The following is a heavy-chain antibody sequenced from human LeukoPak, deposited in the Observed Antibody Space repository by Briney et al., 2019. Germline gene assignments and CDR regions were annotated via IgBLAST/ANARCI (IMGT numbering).Heavy chain of an antibody. CDR3: ARANYDFWSGLDY. J-gene: IGHJ4*02. D-gene: IGHD3-3*01. Sequence: GGSLRLSCAASGFTVSSNYMSWVRQAPGKGLEWVSVIYSGGSTYYTDSVKGRFTISRDNTKNTLYLQMNSLRAEDTAVYYCARANYDFWSGLDYWGQGTLVTVSS. V-gene: IGHV3-66*02. CDR2: IYSGGST. CDR1: GFTVSSNY.